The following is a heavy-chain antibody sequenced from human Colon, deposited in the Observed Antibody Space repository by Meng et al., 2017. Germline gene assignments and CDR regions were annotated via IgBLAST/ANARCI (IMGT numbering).Heavy chain of an antibody. CDR2: TYYRSKWYN. CDR1: GDSVSSNSAA. J-gene: IGHJ4*02. Sequence: VQLHQAGPGLVKPSQTPSPTCAISGDSVSSNSAAWNWIRQSPSIGLEWLGRTYYRSKWYNDYAVSVKSRITINPDTSKNQFSLQLNSVTPEDTAVYYCARDSSSSAYSPFDYWGQGTLVTVSS. CDR3: ARDSSSSAYSPFDY. V-gene: IGHV6-1*01. D-gene: IGHD3-22*01.